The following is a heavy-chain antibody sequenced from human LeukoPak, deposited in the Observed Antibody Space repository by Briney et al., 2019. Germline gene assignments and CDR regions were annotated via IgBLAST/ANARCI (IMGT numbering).Heavy chain of an antibody. CDR3: ARDPVYCSGGSCYGGYNWFDP. D-gene: IGHD2-15*01. CDR1: GYTFTSYG. Sequence: ASVKVSCKASGYTFTSYGISWVRQAPGQGLEWTGWISAYNGNTNYAQKLQGRVTMTTDTSTSTAYMELRSLRSDDTAVYYCARDPVYCSGGSCYGGYNWFDPWGQGTLVTVSS. V-gene: IGHV1-18*01. CDR2: ISAYNGNT. J-gene: IGHJ5*02.